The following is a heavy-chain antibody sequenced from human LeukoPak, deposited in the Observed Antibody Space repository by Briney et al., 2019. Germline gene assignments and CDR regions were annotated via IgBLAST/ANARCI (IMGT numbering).Heavy chain of an antibody. CDR3: ARSAGGSRRYDP. Sequence: ASVKVSCKASGYTFTSYVISWVRQAPGQGLEWMGWISAYNGDTSYAQNLQGRVTMTTDTSTSTAYMELRSLRSDDTAVYYCARSAGGSRRYDPWGQGTLVTVSS. D-gene: IGHD1-26*01. CDR2: ISAYNGDT. V-gene: IGHV1-18*01. J-gene: IGHJ5*02. CDR1: GYTFTSYV.